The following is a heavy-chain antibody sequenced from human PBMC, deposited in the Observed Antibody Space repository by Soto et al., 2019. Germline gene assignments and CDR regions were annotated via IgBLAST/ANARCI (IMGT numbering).Heavy chain of an antibody. Sequence: EVQLVESGGGLVKPGGSTRLSCAASGFTFIYTWMTWVRQAAGKGLEWVARIKGKGGNGATDYAAPVKGRFTISRDDSRNTLYLQMTSLKTEDTAVYYCTAGDGRTDNDFWGQGTLVTVSP. J-gene: IGHJ4*02. V-gene: IGHV3-15*01. CDR1: GFTFIYTW. CDR2: IKGKGGNGAT. D-gene: IGHD2-21*02. CDR3: TAGDGRTDNDF.